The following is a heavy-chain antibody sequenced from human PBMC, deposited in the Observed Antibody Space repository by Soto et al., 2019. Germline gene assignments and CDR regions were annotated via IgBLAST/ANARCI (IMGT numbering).Heavy chain of an antibody. Sequence: PSETLSLTCTVSGGSISSYYWSWIRQPPGKGLEWIGYIYYSGSTNYNPSLKSRGTISGDTSKNQFSLKLSPVTAADTAVYYCARARGRIHPYYGFWSGYYHHEYWGRGTLVAVSS. CDR2: IYYSGST. J-gene: IGHJ4*02. V-gene: IGHV4-59*12. D-gene: IGHD3-3*01. CDR3: ARARGRIHPYYGFWSGYYHHEY. CDR1: GGSISSYY.